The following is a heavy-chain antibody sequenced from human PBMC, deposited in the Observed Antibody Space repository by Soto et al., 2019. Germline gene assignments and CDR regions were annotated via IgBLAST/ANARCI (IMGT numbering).Heavy chain of an antibody. J-gene: IGHJ4*02. CDR3: AREGRSYGQGHS. V-gene: IGHV3-11*06. CDR1: GFTFSDDY. D-gene: IGHD5-18*01. CDR2: INGDSSHT. Sequence: PGGSLRLSCAASGFTFSDDYMSWIRRAPGKGLEWLSYINGDSSHTNYADSVKGRFTISRDNAKKSLYLQMNNLRADDTGVYYCAREGRSYGQGHSWGQGTLVTVSS.